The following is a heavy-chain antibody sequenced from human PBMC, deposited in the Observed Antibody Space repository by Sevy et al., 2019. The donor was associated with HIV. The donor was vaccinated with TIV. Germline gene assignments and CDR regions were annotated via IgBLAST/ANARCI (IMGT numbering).Heavy chain of an antibody. V-gene: IGHV3-48*02. D-gene: IGHD1-26*01. J-gene: IGHJ2*01. CDR2: ISSSSSTI. CDR3: ARAKWKLQYFDL. Sequence: GGSLRLSCAASEFTFSSYSMNWVRQAPGKGLEWVSYISSSSSTIYYAHSVKCRLTISSDNAENSLYLQMNSLRDEDPAVYYCARAKWKLQYFDLWGRGTLVTVST. CDR1: EFTFSSYS.